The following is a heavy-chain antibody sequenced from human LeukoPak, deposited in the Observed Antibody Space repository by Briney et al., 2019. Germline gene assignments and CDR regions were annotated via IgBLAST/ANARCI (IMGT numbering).Heavy chain of an antibody. J-gene: IGHJ4*02. D-gene: IGHD3-10*01. CDR1: GYTFTSYY. CDR3: ARDLEATYYYGSGSFAY. CDR2: INPSGGST. V-gene: IGHV1-46*01. Sequence: GASVKVSCKASGYTFTSYYMHWVRQAPGQGLEWMGIINPSGGSTSYAQKFQGRVTMTRDTSTSTVYMELSSLRSEDTAVYYCARDLEATYYYGSGSFAYWGQGTLVTVSS.